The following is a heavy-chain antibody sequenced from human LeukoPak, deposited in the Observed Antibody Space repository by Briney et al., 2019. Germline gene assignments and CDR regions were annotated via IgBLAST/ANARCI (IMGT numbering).Heavy chain of an antibody. D-gene: IGHD3-22*01. V-gene: IGHV3-33*01. CDR3: ATAWTITMIVDPYYFDY. CDR1: GFTFSSYG. Sequence: PGGSLRLSCAASGFTFSSYGMHWVRQAPGKGLEWVAVIWYDGSNKYYADSVKGRFTISRDNSKNTLYLQMNSLRAEDTAVYYCATAWTITMIVDPYYFDYWGQGTLVTVSS. CDR2: IWYDGSNK. J-gene: IGHJ4*02.